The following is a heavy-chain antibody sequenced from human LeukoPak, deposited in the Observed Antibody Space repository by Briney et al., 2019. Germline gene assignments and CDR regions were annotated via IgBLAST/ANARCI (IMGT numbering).Heavy chain of an antibody. CDR3: AREDPVSDFSFDY. D-gene: IGHD1-14*01. V-gene: IGHV3-7*03. CDR2: IKQDGSGK. CDR1: GFTFSSYW. Sequence: GGSLRLSCAASGFTFSSYWMSWVRQAPGKGLEWVANIKQDGSGKYYVDSVKGRFTISRDNAKNSLYLQMNSLRAEDTAVYYCAREDPVSDFSFDYWGQGTLVTVSS. J-gene: IGHJ4*02.